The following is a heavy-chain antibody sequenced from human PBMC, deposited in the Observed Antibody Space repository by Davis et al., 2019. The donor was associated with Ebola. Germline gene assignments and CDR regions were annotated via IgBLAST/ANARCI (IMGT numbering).Heavy chain of an antibody. CDR2: IWYDGSNK. V-gene: IGHV3-33*01. CDR1: GFTFSSYG. D-gene: IGHD3-3*01. CDR3: ARGLLRFVEWPSPFGY. J-gene: IGHJ4*02. Sequence: PGGSLRLSCAASGFTFSSYGMHWVRQAPGKGLEWVAVIWYDGSNKYYADSVKGRFTISRDNSKNTLYLQMNSLRAEDTAVYYCARGLLRFVEWPSPFGYWGQGTLVTVSS.